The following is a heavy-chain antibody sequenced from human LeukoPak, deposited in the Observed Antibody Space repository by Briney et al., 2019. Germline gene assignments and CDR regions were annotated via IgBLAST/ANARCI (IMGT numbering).Heavy chain of an antibody. CDR3: ARRRSGSYCRASLCWFDP. J-gene: IGHJ5*02. CDR1: GGSFSGYY. Sequence: SETLSLTCAVYGGSFSGYYWNWIRQPPGKGLEWIGEINHSGSTNYNPSLKSRVTISVDTSKNQFSLKLSSVTAADTAVYYCARRRSGSYCRASLCWFDPWGQGTLVTVSS. D-gene: IGHD1-26*01. V-gene: IGHV4-34*01. CDR2: INHSGST.